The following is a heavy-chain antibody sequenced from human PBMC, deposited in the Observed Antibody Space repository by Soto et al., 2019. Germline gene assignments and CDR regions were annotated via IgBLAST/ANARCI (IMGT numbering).Heavy chain of an antibody. D-gene: IGHD3-3*01. CDR3: ARGGRVYDFWSGYYVDDYGMHV. J-gene: IGHJ6*04. CDR1: GGSFSGYY. Sequence: PSETLSRTCAVYGGSFSGYYWSCIRQPPGKGLEWIGEINHSGSTNYNPSLKSRVTISVDTSKNQFSLKLSSVTAADTAVYYCARGGRVYDFWSGYYVDDYGMHVWGKGNTVTVSS. CDR2: INHSGST. V-gene: IGHV4-34*01.